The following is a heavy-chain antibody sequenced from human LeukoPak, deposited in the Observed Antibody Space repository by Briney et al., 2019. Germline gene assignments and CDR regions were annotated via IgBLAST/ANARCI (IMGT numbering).Heavy chain of an antibody. D-gene: IGHD2-21*01. J-gene: IGHJ4*02. CDR2: ISHRGAT. V-gene: IGHV4-34*01. Sequence: SETLSLTCVVSGGSLSGYYLTWIRQPPGKGLEWIGDISHRGATSYNPSLKSRASVYLDTSKNHFTLYPTSVTAADTAIYFCARFPDSEPIDTWGQGTLVTVSS. CDR3: ARFPDSEPIDT. CDR1: GGSLSGYY.